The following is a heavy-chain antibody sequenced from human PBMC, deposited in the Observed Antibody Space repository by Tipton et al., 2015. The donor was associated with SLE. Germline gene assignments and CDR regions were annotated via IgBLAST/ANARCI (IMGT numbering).Heavy chain of an antibody. Sequence: TLSLTCTVSGGSISSHYWSWIRQPPGKGLEWIGYIYYSGSTNYNPSLKSRVTISVDTSKNQFSLKLSSVTAADTAVYYCARDGPHSSSSRWGQGTLVTVSS. CDR2: IYYSGST. V-gene: IGHV4-59*11. CDR3: ARDGPHSSSSR. CDR1: GGSISSHY. J-gene: IGHJ4*02. D-gene: IGHD6-13*01.